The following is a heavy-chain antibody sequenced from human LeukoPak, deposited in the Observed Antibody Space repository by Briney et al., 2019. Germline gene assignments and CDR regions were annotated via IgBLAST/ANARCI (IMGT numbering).Heavy chain of an antibody. V-gene: IGHV1-2*02. D-gene: IGHD6-13*01. J-gene: IGHJ4*02. CDR3: TRGGYRSSWPLAYSH. Sequence: GASVKVSCKASGYTFTDFYIHWVRQAPGQGLEWMGWMNPNSGDSYNTQKFKDSVTMTRDTSISTAYMELSRLRSNDTAVYYCTRGGYRSSWPLAYSHWGQGTLVTVSS. CDR2: MNPNSGDS. CDR1: GYTFTDFY.